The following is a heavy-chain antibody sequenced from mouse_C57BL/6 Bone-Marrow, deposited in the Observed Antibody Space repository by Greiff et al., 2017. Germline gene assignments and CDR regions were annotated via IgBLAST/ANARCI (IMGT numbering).Heavy chain of an antibody. CDR2: IDPSDSET. CDR3: ASCPFYDGSSYGYFDV. V-gene: IGHV1-52*01. CDR1: GYTFTSYW. Sequence: QVQLQQPGAELVRPGSSVKLSCKASGYTFTSYWMHWVKQRPIQGLEWIGNIDPSDSETHYNQKFKDKATLTVDNASSTAYMQLSSLTSEDSAVYYCASCPFYDGSSYGYFDVWGTGTTVTVSS. D-gene: IGHD1-1*01. J-gene: IGHJ1*03.